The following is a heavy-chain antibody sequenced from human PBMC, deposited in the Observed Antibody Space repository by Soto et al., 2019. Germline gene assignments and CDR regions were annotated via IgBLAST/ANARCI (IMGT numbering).Heavy chain of an antibody. J-gene: IGHJ3*02. V-gene: IGHV4-59*01. D-gene: IGHD6-19*01. CDR1: GGSISSYY. Sequence: SETLSLTCTVSGGSISSYYRSWIRQPPGKGLEWIGYIYYSGSTNYNPSLKSRVTISVDTSKNQFSLKLSSVTAADTAVYYCARYSSGWYKYAFDIWGQGTMVTVSS. CDR3: ARYSSGWYKYAFDI. CDR2: IYYSGST.